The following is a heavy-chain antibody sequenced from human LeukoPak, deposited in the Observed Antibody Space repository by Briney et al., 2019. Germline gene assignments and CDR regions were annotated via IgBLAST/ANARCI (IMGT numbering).Heavy chain of an antibody. CDR2: TYYRSKWYN. J-gene: IGHJ5*02. CDR3: ARYNWNDVRWFDP. Sequence: SQTLSLTCAISGDSVSSNSVAWNWIRQSPSRGLEWLGRTYYRSKWYNDYAASVKSRITINADTSKSEFSLQLSSVTPEDTAVYYCARYNWNDVRWFDPWGQGILVTVSS. CDR1: GDSVSSNSVA. D-gene: IGHD1-1*01. V-gene: IGHV6-1*01.